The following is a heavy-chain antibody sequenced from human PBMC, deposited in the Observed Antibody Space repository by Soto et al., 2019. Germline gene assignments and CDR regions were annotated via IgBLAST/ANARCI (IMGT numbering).Heavy chain of an antibody. V-gene: IGHV3-74*01. CDR3: ARVRNGDWYFDY. Sequence: EVQLVESGGGLVQPGGSLRLSCAASGFTFSSYWMHWVRQAPGEGLAWVSRINIDGSTTSYADSVRGRFTISRDNAKNTFYLQMNSLRAEDTAVYYCARVRNGDWYFDYWGQGTLVTASS. D-gene: IGHD4-17*01. J-gene: IGHJ4*02. CDR2: INIDGSTT. CDR1: GFTFSSYW.